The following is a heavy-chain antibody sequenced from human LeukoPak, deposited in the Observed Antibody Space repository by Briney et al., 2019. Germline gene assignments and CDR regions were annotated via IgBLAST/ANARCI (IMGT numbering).Heavy chain of an antibody. J-gene: IGHJ5*02. CDR2: INAGNGNT. V-gene: IGHV1-3*01. Sequence: ASVKVSCKASGYTFTSYAMHWVRQAPGQRLEWMGWINAGNGNTKYSQKFQGRVTITRDTSASTAYMELSRLRSDDTAVYYCARGNVVPAAFNWFDPWGQGTLVTVSS. CDR3: ARGNVVPAAFNWFDP. D-gene: IGHD2-2*01. CDR1: GYTFTSYA.